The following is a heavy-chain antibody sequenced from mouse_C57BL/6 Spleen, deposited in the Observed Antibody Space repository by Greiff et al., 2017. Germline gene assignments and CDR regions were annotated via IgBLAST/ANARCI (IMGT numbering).Heavy chain of an antibody. J-gene: IGHJ4*01. V-gene: IGHV1-42*01. CDR3: ARAGDYGAMDY. CDR1: GYSFTGYY. D-gene: IGHD2-4*01. Sequence: EVKLVESGPELVKPGASVKISCKASGYSFTGYYMNWVKQSPEKSLEWIGEINPSTGGTTYNQKFKAKATLTVDKSSSTAYMQLMSLTSEDSAVYYCARAGDYGAMDYWGQGTSVTVSS. CDR2: INPSTGGT.